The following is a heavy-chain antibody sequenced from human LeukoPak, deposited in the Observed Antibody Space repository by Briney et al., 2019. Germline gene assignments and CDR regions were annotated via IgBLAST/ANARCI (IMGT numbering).Heavy chain of an antibody. CDR1: GGTFSSYA. D-gene: IGHD3-22*01. J-gene: IGHJ4*02. CDR3: AKNRLESYYYDSSGYEPLDY. Sequence: ASVKVSCKASGGTFSSYAISWVRQAPGQGLEWMGRIIPILGIANYAQKFQGRVTMTRDTSTSTVYMELSSLRSEDTAVYYCAKNRLESYYYDSSGYEPLDYWGQGTLVTVSS. V-gene: IGHV1-69*04. CDR2: IIPILGIA.